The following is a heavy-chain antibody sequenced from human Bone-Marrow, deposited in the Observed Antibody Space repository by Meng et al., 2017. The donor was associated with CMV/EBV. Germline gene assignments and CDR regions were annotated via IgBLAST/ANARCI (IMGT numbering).Heavy chain of an antibody. CDR3: ARYCSSTSCLSLFDL. D-gene: IGHD2-2*01. V-gene: IGHV3-74*01. J-gene: IGHJ2*01. Sequence: LSLTCAASGYTFSSYWMHWVRQAPGKGLVCVSRINSDGSATIYADSAKGRFTIPRDNAKNTLYLQMNSLRVADTAVYYCARYCSSTSCLSLFDLWGQGTLVTVSS. CDR1: GYTFSSYW. CDR2: INSDGSAT.